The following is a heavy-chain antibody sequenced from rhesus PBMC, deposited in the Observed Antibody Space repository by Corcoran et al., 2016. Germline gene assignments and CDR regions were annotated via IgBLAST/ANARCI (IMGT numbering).Heavy chain of an antibody. D-gene: IGHD5-24*01. CDR1: GGSISGDFY. J-gene: IGHJ4*01. CDR3: AREAVGDFDY. V-gene: IGHV4-73*01. CDR2: IYGNSAST. Sequence: QVQLEQWGEGLVKPSEPLSLTCAVYGGSISGDFYWSWIRQPPGKGLEWIGLIYGNSASTKYNPSLKNRVTISKDTSKKQFSLKLSSVTAADTAVYYCAREAVGDFDYWGQGVLATVSS.